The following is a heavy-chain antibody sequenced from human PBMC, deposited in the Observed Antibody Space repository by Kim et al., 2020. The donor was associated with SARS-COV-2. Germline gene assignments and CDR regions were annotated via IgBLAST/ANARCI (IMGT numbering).Heavy chain of an antibody. J-gene: IGHJ6*03. CDR3: ARGTRRWLVRGPYYYCMDL. D-gene: IGHD6-19*01. CDR2: ISHSGST. Sequence: SETLSLTCAVYGGSFSGYYWSWIRQPPGKGLEWIGEISHSGSTNYNPSLKSRVTISVDTSKNQFSLKLSSVTDADTAVYYCARGTRRWLVRGPYYYCMDLWGKGTTVTVSS. CDR1: GGSFSGYY. V-gene: IGHV4-34*01.